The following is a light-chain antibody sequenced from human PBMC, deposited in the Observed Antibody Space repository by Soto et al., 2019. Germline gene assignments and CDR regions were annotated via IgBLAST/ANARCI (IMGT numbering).Light chain of an antibody. Sequence: EIVLTQSPGPLSLSPGERATLSCRASQSVSSSYLGWYQQKPGQAPRLLIYGASSRATGIPDRFSGSGSGTDFTLTISRLEPEDFAVYYCQRYGSSPLYTFGQGTKLEIK. CDR1: QSVSSSY. J-gene: IGKJ2*01. V-gene: IGKV3-20*01. CDR2: GAS. CDR3: QRYGSSPLYT.